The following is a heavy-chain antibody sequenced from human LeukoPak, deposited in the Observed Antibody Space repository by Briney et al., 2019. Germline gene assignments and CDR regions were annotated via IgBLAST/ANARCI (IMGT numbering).Heavy chain of an antibody. D-gene: IGHD2-21*01. CDR2: INHSGST. V-gene: IGHV4-34*01. CDR1: GGSFSGYY. J-gene: IGHJ4*02. Sequence: TSETLSLTCAVYGGSFSGYYWSWIRQPPGKGLEWIGEINHSGSTNYNPSLKSRVTISVDKSKNQFSLNLNSVTAADTAVYYCARNGGDSDFDYWGQGTLVTVSS. CDR3: ARNGGDSDFDY.